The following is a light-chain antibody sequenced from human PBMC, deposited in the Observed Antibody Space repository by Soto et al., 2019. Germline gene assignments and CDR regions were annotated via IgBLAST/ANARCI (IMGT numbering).Light chain of an antibody. CDR2: GAS. Sequence: EIVLTQSPGTLSFSPGERATLSCRASQSVGSTYLAWYQQRPGQAPRLLLYGASSRATGIPDRFDGSGSGTDFTLTISRLEPEDFAVYYCQQYGSRPWTFGQGTKVDIK. V-gene: IGKV3-20*01. CDR1: QSVGSTY. CDR3: QQYGSRPWT. J-gene: IGKJ1*01.